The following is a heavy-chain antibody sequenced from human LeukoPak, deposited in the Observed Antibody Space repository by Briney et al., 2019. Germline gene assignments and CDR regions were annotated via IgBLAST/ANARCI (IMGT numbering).Heavy chain of an antibody. V-gene: IGHV3-33*01. CDR2: XGXXXSNK. Sequence: PGRSLRLSCAASGFXXSXYAMXWVXXAPGXXXXXXAXXGXXXSNKYDADSVKXRFTISRENSKNMMYLQMNSLRAEDTAVYYCARGRFMVRGVMVGTFDLWGQGTMVTVSS. CDR3: ARGRFMVRGVMVGTFDL. D-gene: IGHD3-10*01. J-gene: IGHJ3*01. CDR1: GFXXSXYA.